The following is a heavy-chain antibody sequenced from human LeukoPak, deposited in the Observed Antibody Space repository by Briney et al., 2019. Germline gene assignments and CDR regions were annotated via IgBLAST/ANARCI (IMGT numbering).Heavy chain of an antibody. CDR1: GFTFSRYA. CDR3: AREVEMATLGY. CDR2: ISYDGSNK. V-gene: IGHV3-30-3*01. D-gene: IGHD5-24*01. J-gene: IGHJ4*02. Sequence: GRSLRLSCAASGFTFSRYAVHWVRQAPGKGLEWVAVISYDGSNKYYADFVKGRFTISRDNAKNSLYLQMNSLRAEDTAVYYCAREVEMATLGYWGQGTLVTVSS.